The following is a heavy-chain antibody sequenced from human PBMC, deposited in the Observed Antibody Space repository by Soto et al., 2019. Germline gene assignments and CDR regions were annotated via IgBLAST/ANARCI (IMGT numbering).Heavy chain of an antibody. V-gene: IGHV4-4*07. CDR3: ARVRIAARTGAYGMDV. D-gene: IGHD6-6*01. CDR2: IYTSGST. J-gene: IGHJ6*02. Sequence: ASETLSLTCTVSGGSISSYYGSWIRQPAGKGLEWIGRIYTSGSTNYNPSLKSRVTMSVDTSKNQFSLKLSSVTAADTAVYYCARVRIAARTGAYGMDVWGQGTTVTVSS. CDR1: GGSISSYY.